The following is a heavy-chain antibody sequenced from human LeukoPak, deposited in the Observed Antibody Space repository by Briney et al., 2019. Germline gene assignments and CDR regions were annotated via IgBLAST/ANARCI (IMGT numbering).Heavy chain of an antibody. CDR1: GYTFTSYG. Sequence: ASVKVSCKASGYTFTSYGISWVRQAPGQGLEWMGWISAYNGNTNYAQKLQGRVTMTTDTSTSTAYMELRSLRSDDTAVHYCARVHDYCSSTSCYPYYYYYMDVWGKGTTVTVSS. CDR2: ISAYNGNT. CDR3: ARVHDYCSSTSCYPYYYYYMDV. J-gene: IGHJ6*03. V-gene: IGHV1-18*01. D-gene: IGHD2-2*01.